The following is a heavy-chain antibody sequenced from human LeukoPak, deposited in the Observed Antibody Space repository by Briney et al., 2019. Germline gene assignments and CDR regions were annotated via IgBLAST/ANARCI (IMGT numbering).Heavy chain of an antibody. V-gene: IGHV1-8*01. CDR1: GYTFTSYD. CDR3: ARGLRVLRYFDWLPPSRDWHYMDV. J-gene: IGHJ6*03. CDR2: MNPNSGNT. Sequence: ASVKVSCKASGYTFTSYDINWVRQATGQGLEWMGWMNPNSGNTGYAQKFQGRVTITRNTPISTAYMELSSLRSEDTAVYYCARGLRVLRYFDWLPPSRDWHYMDVWGKGTTVTISS. D-gene: IGHD3-9*01.